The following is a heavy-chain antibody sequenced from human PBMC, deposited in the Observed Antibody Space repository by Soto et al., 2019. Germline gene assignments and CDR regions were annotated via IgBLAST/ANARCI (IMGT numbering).Heavy chain of an antibody. J-gene: IGHJ4*02. Sequence: HPGGSLRLSCAASGLTFSNYAMSWVRQSPGKGLEWVSSISVGGDSTFYAASVRGRFTISRDNSKNTLYLQMNSLRAEDTAIYYCSSSGINVPISYWGQGTLVTVSS. CDR3: SSSGINVPISY. D-gene: IGHD1-20*01. CDR1: GLTFSNYA. V-gene: IGHV3-23*01. CDR2: ISVGGDST.